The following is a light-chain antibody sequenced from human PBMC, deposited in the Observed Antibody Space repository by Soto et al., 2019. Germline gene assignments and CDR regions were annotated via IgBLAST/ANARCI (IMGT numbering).Light chain of an antibody. CDR3: STWHDSHVI. J-gene: IGLJ2*01. CDR1: SFNIGSYT. Sequence: QSVLTQPSSVSGTPGQSVTISCSGSSFNIGSYTVNWYQQLQRTAPRLLIYSNNQRPSGVPDRFSGSRSGTSASLAISGLQSDDEADYYCSTWHDSHVIFGGGTKLTVL. CDR2: SNN. V-gene: IGLV1-44*01.